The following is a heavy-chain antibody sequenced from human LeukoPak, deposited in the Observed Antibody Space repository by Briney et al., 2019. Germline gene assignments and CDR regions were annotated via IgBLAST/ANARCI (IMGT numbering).Heavy chain of an antibody. CDR1: GFTLSSYA. CDR2: ISGSGDTT. J-gene: IGHJ6*03. D-gene: IGHD2-15*01. CDR3: AKDTTAWWYHRAYMDV. V-gene: IGHV3-23*01. Sequence: GRSLRLSCAASGFTLSSYAMSWVRQAPGGGLEWVSAISGSGDTTYHADSVKGRFTISRDNSENRLSLQMDSLRAEDTAVYFCAKDTTAWWYHRAYMDVWGKGTTVTVSS.